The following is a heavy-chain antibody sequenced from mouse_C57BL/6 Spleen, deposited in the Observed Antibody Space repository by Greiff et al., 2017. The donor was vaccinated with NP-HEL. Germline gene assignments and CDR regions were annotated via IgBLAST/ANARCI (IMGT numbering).Heavy chain of an antibody. CDR1: GFTFTDYY. V-gene: IGHV7-3*01. D-gene: IGHD4-1*01. Sequence: EVMLVESGGGLVQPGGSLSLSCAASGFTFTDYYMSWVRQPPGKALEWLGFIRNKANGYTTEYSASVKGRFTISRDNSQSILYLQMNALRAEDSATYYCARSNWGFDYWGQGTTLTVSS. J-gene: IGHJ2*01. CDR2: IRNKANGYTT. CDR3: ARSNWGFDY.